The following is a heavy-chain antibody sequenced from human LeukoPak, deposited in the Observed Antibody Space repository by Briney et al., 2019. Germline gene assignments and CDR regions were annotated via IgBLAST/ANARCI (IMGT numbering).Heavy chain of an antibody. V-gene: IGHV4-34*01. CDR1: GGSFSGYY. J-gene: IGHJ4*02. Sequence: SETLSLTCAVYGGSFSGYYWSWIRQPPGKGLEWIGEINHSGSTNYNPSLKSRVTISVDTSKNQFSLKLSSVTAADTAVFYCASGGWGSSSSCRFWGQGTLVTVSS. CDR3: ASGGWGSSSSCRF. CDR2: INHSGST. D-gene: IGHD2-2*01.